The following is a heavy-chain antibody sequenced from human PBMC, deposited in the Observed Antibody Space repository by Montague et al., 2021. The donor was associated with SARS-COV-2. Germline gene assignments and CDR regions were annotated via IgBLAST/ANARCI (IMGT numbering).Heavy chain of an antibody. J-gene: IGHJ6*02. Sequence: SETLSLTCTVSGGSISSHYWTWIRQPPGKGLEWIGYIYYTGSTNYNPSLKSRVAISVDTSKNQFSLSLSSVTAADTAIYYCARTSRGSRYFYGVDVWGQGTMVTVSS. CDR2: IYYTGST. V-gene: IGHV4-59*11. D-gene: IGHD3-10*01. CDR1: GGSISSHY. CDR3: ARTSRGSRYFYGVDV.